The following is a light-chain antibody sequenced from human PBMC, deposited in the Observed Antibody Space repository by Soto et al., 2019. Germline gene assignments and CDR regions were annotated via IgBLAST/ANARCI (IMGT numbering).Light chain of an antibody. CDR3: GSWDSSLSAYV. V-gene: IGLV1-51*01. J-gene: IGLJ1*01. CDR2: DDD. CDR1: SSNIGGNS. Sequence: VLTQPPSVSAAPGQRVTISCSGSSSNIGGNSVSWYQQLPGTTPKLLIYDDDKRPSGIPDRFSGSKSGTSATLGITGFQTGDEADYYCGSWDSSLSAYVFGTGTKVTV.